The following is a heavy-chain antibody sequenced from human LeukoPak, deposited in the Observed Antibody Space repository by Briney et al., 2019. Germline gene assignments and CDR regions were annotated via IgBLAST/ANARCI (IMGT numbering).Heavy chain of an antibody. J-gene: IGHJ4*02. V-gene: IGHV3-30*18. CDR3: AKDLFRAMIRGVPFDS. CDR2: ISYDGNNK. CDR1: GFTFSNYG. Sequence: GGSLRLSCAASGFTFSNYGMHWVRQAPGKGLEWVAVISYDGNNKYYADSVKGRFTISRDNSKNTLYLQMKSLRAEDTAIYYCAKDLFRAMIRGVPFDSWGQGTLVTVSS. D-gene: IGHD3-10*01.